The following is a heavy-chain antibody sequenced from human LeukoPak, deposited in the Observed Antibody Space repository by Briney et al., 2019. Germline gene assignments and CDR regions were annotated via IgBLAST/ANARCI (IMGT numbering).Heavy chain of an antibody. V-gene: IGHV1-3*01. D-gene: IGHD3-9*01. Sequence: ASVKVSCKASGYTFTSYAMHWVRQAPGQRFEWMGWINAGNGNTKYSQKFQGRATITRDTSTSTAYMELRSLRSDDTAVYYCARDRGGLRYFDWLSWFDPWGQGTLVTVSS. CDR3: ARDRGGLRYFDWLSWFDP. CDR2: INAGNGNT. J-gene: IGHJ5*02. CDR1: GYTFTSYA.